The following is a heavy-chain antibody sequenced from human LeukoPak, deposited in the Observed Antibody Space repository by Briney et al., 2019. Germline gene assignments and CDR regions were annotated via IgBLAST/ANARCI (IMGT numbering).Heavy chain of an antibody. D-gene: IGHD3-22*01. CDR1: GYTFTGYY. V-gene: IGHV1-2*02. Sequence: ASVKASCKASGYTFTGYYMHWVRQAPGQGLEWMGWINPNSGGTNYAQKFQGRVTMTRDTSISTAYMELSRLRSDDTAVYYCARVSARDYYDSSGYPNAFDIWGQGTMVTVSS. CDR2: INPNSGGT. J-gene: IGHJ3*02. CDR3: ARVSARDYYDSSGYPNAFDI.